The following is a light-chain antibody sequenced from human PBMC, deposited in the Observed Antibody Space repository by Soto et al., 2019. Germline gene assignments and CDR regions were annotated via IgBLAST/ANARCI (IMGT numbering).Light chain of an antibody. J-gene: IGLJ2*01. CDR3: SSYISSSTSVV. CDR1: SSDVGNYNR. Sequence: QSALTQPPSVSGSPGQSVTISCTGTSSDVGNYNRVSWYQQPPGTAPKLMIYEVSNRPSGVPDRFSGSKSGNTASLTISGLQAEDEADYYCSSYISSSTSVVFGGGTQLTVL. CDR2: EVS. V-gene: IGLV2-18*02.